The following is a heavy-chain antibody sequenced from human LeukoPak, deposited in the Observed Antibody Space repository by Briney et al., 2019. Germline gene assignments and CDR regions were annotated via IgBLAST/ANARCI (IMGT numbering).Heavy chain of an antibody. J-gene: IGHJ4*02. CDR3: AKETKVGENLYYFDY. Sequence: GRSLRLSCVASGFKFNDYAMQWVRQAPGKGLEWVSGLSWHSGSIGYADSVKGRFIISRDNAKNSLYLEMNSLRPEDSALYYCAKETKVGENLYYFDYWGRGTLVTVSS. CDR1: GFKFNDYA. CDR2: LSWHSGSI. V-gene: IGHV3-9*01. D-gene: IGHD1-26*01.